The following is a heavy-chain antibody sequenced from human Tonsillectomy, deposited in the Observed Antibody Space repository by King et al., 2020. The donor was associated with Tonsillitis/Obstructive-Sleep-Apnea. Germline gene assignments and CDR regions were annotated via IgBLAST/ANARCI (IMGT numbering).Heavy chain of an antibody. CDR2: ISYDGSNK. J-gene: IGHJ4*02. V-gene: IGHV3-30*18. CDR3: ANAQITSALIDY. D-gene: IGHD1-14*01. Sequence: VQLVESGGGVVQPGRSLRLSCAASGFTFSSYGMHWVRQAPGKGLEWVALISYDGSNKYYADSVKGRFTISRDNSKNTLYLQMNSLRAEDTAVYYCANAQITSALIDYWGQGTLVTVSS. CDR1: GFTFSSYG.